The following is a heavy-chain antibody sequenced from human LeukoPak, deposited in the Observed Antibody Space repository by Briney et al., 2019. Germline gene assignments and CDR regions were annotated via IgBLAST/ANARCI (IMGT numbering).Heavy chain of an antibody. CDR1: GYTFSGYY. V-gene: IGHV1-2*02. Sequence: GATVKVSCKASGYTFSGYYMHWVRQAPGQGLEWMGEINPNRGGTNYAQKFQRRVTMTRDTTINTAYMELSRLRSDDTAVYYCASALATIRFAFDIWGQGTMVTVSS. D-gene: IGHD5-12*01. J-gene: IGHJ3*02. CDR3: ASALATIRFAFDI. CDR2: INPNRGGT.